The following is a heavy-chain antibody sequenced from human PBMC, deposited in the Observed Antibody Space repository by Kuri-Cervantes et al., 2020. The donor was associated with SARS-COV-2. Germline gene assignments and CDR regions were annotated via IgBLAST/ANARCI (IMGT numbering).Heavy chain of an antibody. CDR1: GYTFTSYG. D-gene: IGHD3-22*01. Sequence: ASVKVSCKASGYTFTSYGISWVRQAPGQGLEWMGWISAYNGNTNYAQKLQGRVTMTTDTSTSTAYMELNSLRSEDTAVYYCALGYWGSGYPRNYYYMDVWGKGTTVTVSS. CDR3: ALGYWGSGYPRNYYYMDV. CDR2: ISAYNGNT. J-gene: IGHJ6*03. V-gene: IGHV1-18*01.